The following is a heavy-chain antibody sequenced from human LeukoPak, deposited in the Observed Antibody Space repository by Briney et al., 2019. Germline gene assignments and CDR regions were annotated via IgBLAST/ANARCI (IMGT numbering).Heavy chain of an antibody. CDR2: INPNSGGT. J-gene: IGHJ4*02. D-gene: IGHD1-26*01. CDR1: GYTFTGYY. V-gene: IGHV1-2*04. Sequence: ASVTVSCKASGYTFTGYYIHWVRQAPGQGLEWMGWINPNSGGTNYAQKFQGWVTMTRDTSISTAYMELSRLGSDDTAVYYCARGTWELPTALFDYWGQGTLVTVSS. CDR3: ARGTWELPTALFDY.